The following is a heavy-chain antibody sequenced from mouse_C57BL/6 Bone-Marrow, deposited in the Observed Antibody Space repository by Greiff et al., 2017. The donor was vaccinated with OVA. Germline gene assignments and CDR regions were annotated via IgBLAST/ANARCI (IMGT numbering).Heavy chain of an antibody. CDR2: IDPGNGDT. CDR3: TTLLTTVVATYPYLDY. Sequence: EVQLKESGAELVRPGASVKLSCTASGFNIKDDYMHWVKQRPEQGLEWIGWIDPGNGDTEYASKFQGKATITADTSSNTAYLQLSSLTSEDTAVYYGTTLLTTVVATYPYLDYWGKGTTLTVSS. CDR1: GFNIKDDY. D-gene: IGHD1-1*01. J-gene: IGHJ2*01. V-gene: IGHV14-4*01.